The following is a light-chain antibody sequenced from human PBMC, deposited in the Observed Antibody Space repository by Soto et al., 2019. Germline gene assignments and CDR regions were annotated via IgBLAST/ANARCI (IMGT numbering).Light chain of an antibody. Sequence: QSALTQPRSVSGSPGQSVTISCTGTSSDVGGYNYVSWYQQHPGKAPKLMIYDVSKRPSGVPDHFSGSKSGNTASLTISGLQAEDEADYYCSSYTSSSTLVFGGGTKLTVL. CDR3: SSYTSSSTLV. CDR1: SSDVGGYNY. CDR2: DVS. V-gene: IGLV2-11*01. J-gene: IGLJ2*01.